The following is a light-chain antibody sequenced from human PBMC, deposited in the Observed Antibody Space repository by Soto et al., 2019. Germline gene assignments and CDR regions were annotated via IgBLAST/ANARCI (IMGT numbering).Light chain of an antibody. CDR3: QQYGSSGT. CDR1: QSVSNNY. CDR2: GAS. J-gene: IGKJ1*01. V-gene: IGKV3-20*01. Sequence: EIVMTQSPVTLSVSPGERATLSCRASQSVSNNYLAWYQQKPGRAPRLLIYGASNRATGIPDRFSGSGSGTDFTLTISRLEPEDFAVYYCQQYGSSGTFGQGTKVDIK.